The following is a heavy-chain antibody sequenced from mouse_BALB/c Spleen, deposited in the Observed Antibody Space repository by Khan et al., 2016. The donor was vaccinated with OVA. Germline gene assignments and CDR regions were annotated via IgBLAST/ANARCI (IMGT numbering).Heavy chain of an antibody. CDR2: INSDGYYT. CDR1: GFTFSAYG. Sequence: EVQLVESGGDLVRPGGSLKLSCAVTGFTFSAYGMSWVRQSLDKRLVWVATINSDGYYTYYPDSLKGRFIISRDNAKNTLYLQMRSLKSEDTAMYCCARQLSGSFAYWGQGTLVTVSA. V-gene: IGHV5-6*01. J-gene: IGHJ3*01. CDR3: ARQLSGSFAY. D-gene: IGHD1-3*01.